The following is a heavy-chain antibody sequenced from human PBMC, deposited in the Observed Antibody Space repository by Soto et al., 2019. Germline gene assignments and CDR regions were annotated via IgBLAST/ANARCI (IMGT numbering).Heavy chain of an antibody. CDR3: SRGSFGYYGP. V-gene: IGHV3-49*04. Sequence: GGSLRLSCNCSGFRFSEHAMTWVRQAPGKGLEWVGFIRNTPYGGTTDDAASVRGRFTISRDDSASIAYLQMNSLKTEDSGLYYCSRGSFGYYGPWGPGTLVTVSS. J-gene: IGHJ5*02. D-gene: IGHD2-2*03. CDR2: IRNTPYGGTT. CDR1: GFRFSEHA.